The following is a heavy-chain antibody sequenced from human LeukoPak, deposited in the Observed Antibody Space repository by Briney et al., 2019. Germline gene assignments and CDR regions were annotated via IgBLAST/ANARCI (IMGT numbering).Heavy chain of an antibody. J-gene: IGHJ3*02. D-gene: IGHD6-19*01. CDR3: ARDKVESSGWYRRPGAFDI. Sequence: SETLSLTCTVSGGSISSSSYYWGWIRQPPGKGLEWIGSIYYSGSTYYNPSLKSRVTISVDTSKNQFSLKLSSVTAADTAVYYCARDKVESSGWYRRPGAFDIWGQGTMVTVSS. V-gene: IGHV4-39*02. CDR2: IYYSGST. CDR1: GGSISSSSYY.